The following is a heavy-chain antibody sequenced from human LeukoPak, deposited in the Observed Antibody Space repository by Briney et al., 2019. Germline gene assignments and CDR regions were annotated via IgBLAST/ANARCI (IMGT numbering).Heavy chain of an antibody. Sequence: VGSLRLSCSPPGFTFSDYTMYWVRQAPGKGLEYVSSFGGDRSSPYYADSVKGRFTISRDNSKNTLYLHMSSLRTEDTALYYCVKDIVPYNSVWGAFDFWGQGTLVTVSS. CDR2: FGGDRSSP. CDR1: GFTFSDYT. D-gene: IGHD3-16*01. J-gene: IGHJ4*02. CDR3: VKDIVPYNSVWGAFDF. V-gene: IGHV3-64D*06.